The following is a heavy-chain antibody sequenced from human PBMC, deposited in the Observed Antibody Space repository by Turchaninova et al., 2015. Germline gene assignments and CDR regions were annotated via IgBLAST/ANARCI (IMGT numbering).Heavy chain of an antibody. Sequence: EVQLVESGGDLVQTGGSLRLSLAASGFTLISFALAWVLQAPGKGLEWVSAISGGSSTFDTNSMKGRFTISRDNSKSSLYLQMNSLRAEDTAVYYCAKSQVWSFFDYWGQGTLVAVSS. V-gene: IGHV3-23*04. CDR3: AKSQVWSFFDY. CDR2: ISGGSST. CDR1: GFTLISFA. D-gene: IGHD3-16*01. J-gene: IGHJ4*02.